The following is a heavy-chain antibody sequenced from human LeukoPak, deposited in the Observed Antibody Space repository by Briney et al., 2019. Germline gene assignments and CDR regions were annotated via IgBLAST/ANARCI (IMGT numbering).Heavy chain of an antibody. CDR2: IYYSGST. CDR3: ARRCSTSCWSIVDAFDI. D-gene: IGHD2-2*01. V-gene: IGHV4-39*01. CDR1: GGSISSSSYY. J-gene: IGHJ3*02. Sequence: PSETLSLTCTVSGGSISSSSYYWGWIRQPPGKGLEWIGSIYYSGSTYYNPSLKSRVTISVDTSKNQFSLKLSSVTAADTAVYYCARRCSTSCWSIVDAFDIWGQGTMVTVSS.